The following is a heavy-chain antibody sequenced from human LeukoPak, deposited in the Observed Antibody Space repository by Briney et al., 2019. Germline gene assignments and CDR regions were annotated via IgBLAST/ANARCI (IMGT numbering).Heavy chain of an antibody. J-gene: IGHJ5*02. V-gene: IGHV6-1*01. CDR1: GDSVSSNSVT. CDR2: TYYRSTWYN. CDR3: ARRLTQYDCFDP. D-gene: IGHD2-2*01. Sequence: SQTLSLTCAISGDSVSSNSVTWNWIRQSPSRGLESLGRTYYRSTWYNDYAVSVRGRITVNPDTSKNQFSLHLNSVTPEDTAVYYCARRLTQYDCFDPWGQGILVTVSS.